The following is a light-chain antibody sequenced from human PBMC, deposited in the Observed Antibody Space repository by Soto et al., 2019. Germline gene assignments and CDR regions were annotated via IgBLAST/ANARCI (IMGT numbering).Light chain of an antibody. V-gene: IGLV1-51*02. J-gene: IGLJ3*02. CDR2: ENN. CDR1: SSNIGNNY. Sequence: QSVLPQPPSVSAAPGQKVTISCSGSSSNIGNNYVSWYQQLPGTAPKLLIYENNKRPSGIPDRFSGSKSGTSASLGITGLQTGDEADYYCGTWDSSLSSWVFGGGIKLTVL. CDR3: GTWDSSLSSWV.